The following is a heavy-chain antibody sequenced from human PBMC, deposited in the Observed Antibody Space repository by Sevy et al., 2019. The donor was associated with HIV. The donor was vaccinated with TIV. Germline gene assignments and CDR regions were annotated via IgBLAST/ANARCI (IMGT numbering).Heavy chain of an antibody. D-gene: IGHD3-3*01. Sequence: GGSLRLSCAASGFTFSSYAMHWVRQAPGKGLEWVSYISSSGSTIYYADSVKGRFTISRDNAKNSLYLQMNSLRAEDTAVYYCAGEPRVPEVSSNWFDPWGQGTLVTVSS. CDR3: AGEPRVPEVSSNWFDP. CDR2: ISSSGSTI. J-gene: IGHJ5*02. CDR1: GFTFSSYA. V-gene: IGHV3-48*03.